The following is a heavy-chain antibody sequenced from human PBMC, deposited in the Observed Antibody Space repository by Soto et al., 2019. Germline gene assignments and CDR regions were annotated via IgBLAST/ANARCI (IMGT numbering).Heavy chain of an antibody. Sequence: QVQLVQSGAEVKKPGSSVKVSCKASGGTFSSYAISWVRQAPGQGLEWMGGIIPIFGTANYAQKFQGRVTITAXXSXSRXYMELSSLRSEDTAVYYCARVEYDFWRYTLNWFDPWGQGTLVTVSS. CDR3: ARVEYDFWRYTLNWFDP. V-gene: IGHV1-69*12. D-gene: IGHD3-3*01. J-gene: IGHJ5*02. CDR2: IIPIFGTA. CDR1: GGTFSSYA.